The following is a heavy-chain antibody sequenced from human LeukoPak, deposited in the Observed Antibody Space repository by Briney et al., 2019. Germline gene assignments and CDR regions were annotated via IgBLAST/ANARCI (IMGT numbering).Heavy chain of an antibody. CDR1: GFTFSNYW. V-gene: IGHV3-74*01. CDR2: INSNGSST. D-gene: IGHD5-12*01. Sequence: GGSLRLSCAASGFTFSNYWMHWVRQAPGKGLVWVSRINSNGSSTNYADSVKGRFTISRDNAKNTLYLQMSSLRAEDTAVYYCAKGGATICDNWGQGTLVTVSS. CDR3: AKGGATICDN. J-gene: IGHJ4*02.